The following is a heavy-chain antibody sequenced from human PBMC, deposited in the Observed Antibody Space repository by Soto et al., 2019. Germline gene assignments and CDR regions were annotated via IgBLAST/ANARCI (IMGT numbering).Heavy chain of an antibody. V-gene: IGHV1-2*02. D-gene: IGHD3-9*01. CDR1: GYTFTGYY. J-gene: IGHJ5*02. CDR2: IKSFNGDT. CDR3: ARVVSPYYDVLTGNWFDT. Sequence: QVQLVQSGAEVKEPGASVKVSCKASGYTFTGYYMHWARQAPGQGLEWMGWIKSFNGDTNYAQKFQGRVTLTRDTSISTAYIELSRLKSDDTAVYYCARVVSPYYDVLTGNWFDTWGQGTLVTVSS.